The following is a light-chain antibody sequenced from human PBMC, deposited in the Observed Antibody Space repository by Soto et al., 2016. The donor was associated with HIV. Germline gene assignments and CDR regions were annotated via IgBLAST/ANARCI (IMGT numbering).Light chain of an antibody. CDR1: QSINKW. CDR2: KAS. Sequence: DIRMTQSPSTLSASLGDRVTITCRASQSINKWLAWYQQKPGKAPNLLIYKASTSQSGVPSTFSGSGSGTEFTLIISSLQPDDFATYYCQQYNSYPYTFGQGTKIEIK. CDR3: QQYNSYPYT. V-gene: IGKV1-5*03. J-gene: IGKJ2*01.